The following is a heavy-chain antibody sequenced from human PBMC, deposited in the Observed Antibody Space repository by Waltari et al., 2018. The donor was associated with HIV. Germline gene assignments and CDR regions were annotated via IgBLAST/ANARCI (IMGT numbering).Heavy chain of an antibody. J-gene: IGHJ6*02. V-gene: IGHV5-51*01. D-gene: IGHD6-13*01. CDR3: ARQVRGAAAGRTLGYFYSYGLDV. Sequence: EVQLVQSGAEVKKPGESLKISCKGSGYNFTNYWIGWVRQMPGKGLEWMGSIYPGDSDTTYSPSFQGQVTISADKSISTAYLQWSSLKASDTAMYYCARQVRGAAAGRTLGYFYSYGLDVWGQGTTDTVSS. CDR2: IYPGDSDT. CDR1: GYNFTNYW.